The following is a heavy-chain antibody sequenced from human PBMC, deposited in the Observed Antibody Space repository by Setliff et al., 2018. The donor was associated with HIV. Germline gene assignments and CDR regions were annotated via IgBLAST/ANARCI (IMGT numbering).Heavy chain of an antibody. J-gene: IGHJ3*02. V-gene: IGHV4-39*07. CDR2: VYFNGIT. Sequence: PSETLSLTCSVSGDSVSSRKYYWGWIRQSPGRGLEWIGSVYFNGITHDNPSLESRVTISSDTSKNQFSLKLKSVTGADTAVYYCARVFHSLPTGLNDPFDMWGQGTLVTVSS. CDR3: ARVFHSLPTGLNDPFDM. CDR1: GDSVSSRKYY. D-gene: IGHD4-17*01.